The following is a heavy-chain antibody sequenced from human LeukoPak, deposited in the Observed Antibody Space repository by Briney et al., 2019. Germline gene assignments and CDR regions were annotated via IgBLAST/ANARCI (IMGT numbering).Heavy chain of an antibody. D-gene: IGHD3-22*01. CDR2: ISPSSGT. Sequence: GGSLRLSCAASGFTFSSHATRWVRQAPGKGLEWVSAISPSSGTFYADSVKGRFTISRDNSKNTLYLQMNSLRAEDTAVYYCARPQSSSGYYWPFDDWGQGTLVTVSS. CDR1: GFTFSSHA. V-gene: IGHV3-23*01. CDR3: ARPQSSSGYYWPFDD. J-gene: IGHJ4*02.